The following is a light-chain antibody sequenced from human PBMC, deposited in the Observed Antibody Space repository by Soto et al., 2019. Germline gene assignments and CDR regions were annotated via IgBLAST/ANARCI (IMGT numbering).Light chain of an antibody. Sequence: VVTQSPGTLTFSPGEGATLSWRASQSVSSSFLTWYQQKPGQALRLLIYGPSSRATGIPDRFSGGGSGTDFTLTISRLEPEDFAVCFRQQYRTSPRTFGQGTKVDIK. CDR1: QSVSSSF. J-gene: IGKJ1*01. CDR3: QQYRTSPRT. CDR2: GPS. V-gene: IGKV3-20*01.